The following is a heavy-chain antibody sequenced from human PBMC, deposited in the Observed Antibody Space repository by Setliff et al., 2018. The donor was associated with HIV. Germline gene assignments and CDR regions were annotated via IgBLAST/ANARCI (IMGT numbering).Heavy chain of an antibody. CDR1: GGSIRSYY. V-gene: IGHV4-4*07. Sequence: PSESLSLTCTVSGGSIRSYYWNWIRQPAGKGLEWIGRLFTSGSTYYHPSLNSRVTISVDASKNQFSLKLSSVTAADTAVYYCASLPPLSDSSGYYFDYWGQGTLVTVS. D-gene: IGHD3-22*01. J-gene: IGHJ4*02. CDR2: LFTSGST. CDR3: ASLPPLSDSSGYYFDY.